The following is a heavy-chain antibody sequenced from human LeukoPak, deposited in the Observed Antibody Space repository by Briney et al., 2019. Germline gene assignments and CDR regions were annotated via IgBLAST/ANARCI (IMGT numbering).Heavy chain of an antibody. CDR2: IKPDGSEK. V-gene: IGHV3-7*01. Sequence: PGGSLRLSCAASGFTFSSNWMTWVRQAPGKGLEWVANIKPDGSEKYHVDSVKGRFTISRDNAKNTLYLQMNSLRAEDTAVYYCAREMAAISYWGQGTLVIVPS. D-gene: IGHD6-19*01. J-gene: IGHJ4*02. CDR1: GFTFSSNW. CDR3: AREMAAISY.